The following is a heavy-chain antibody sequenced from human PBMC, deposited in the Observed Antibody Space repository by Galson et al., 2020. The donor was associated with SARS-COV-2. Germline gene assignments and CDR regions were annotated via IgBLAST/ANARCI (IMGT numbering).Heavy chain of an antibody. CDR2: ISGSGGRT. V-gene: IGHV3-23*01. CDR1: GFTFSSYA. D-gene: IGHD3-3*01. CDR3: AKDQEYYDFWSGYSRPFRGCYYYYGMDV. Sequence: GGSLRLSCAASGFTFSSYAMSWVRQAPGKGLEWVSAISGSGGRTYYADSVKGRFTISRDNSKNTLYLQMNSLRAEDTAVYYCAKDQEYYDFWSGYSRPFRGCYYYYGMDVWGQGTTVTVSS. J-gene: IGHJ6*02.